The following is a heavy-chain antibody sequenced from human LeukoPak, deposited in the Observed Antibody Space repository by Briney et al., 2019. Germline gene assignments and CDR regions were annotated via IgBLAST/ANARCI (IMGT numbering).Heavy chain of an antibody. D-gene: IGHD6-13*01. J-gene: IGHJ4*02. CDR1: GFTFSSYS. CDR2: ISSSSSTI. V-gene: IGHV3-48*01. CDR3: ARDIYSSSWVPYYFDY. Sequence: GGSLRLSCAASGFTFSSYSMNWVRQAPGKGLEWVSYISSSSSTIYYADSVKGRFTISRDNAKNSLYLRMDSLRAEDTAVYYCARDIYSSSWVPYYFDYWGQGTLVTVSS.